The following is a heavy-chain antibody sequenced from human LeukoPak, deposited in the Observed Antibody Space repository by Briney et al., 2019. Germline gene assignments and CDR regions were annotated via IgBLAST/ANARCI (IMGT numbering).Heavy chain of an antibody. J-gene: IGHJ4*02. Sequence: SETLSLTCAVYGESITAYYWTWIRQPPGKGLEWIGEVRHSGSTNYNPSLKSRVTMSVDMSKNPFSLKFNSVTAADTAVYYCAAATAAGTGRAFHYWAQGNLVPVSS. V-gene: IGHV4-34*01. CDR3: AAATAAGTGRAFHY. CDR1: GESITAYY. CDR2: VRHSGST. D-gene: IGHD3-10*01.